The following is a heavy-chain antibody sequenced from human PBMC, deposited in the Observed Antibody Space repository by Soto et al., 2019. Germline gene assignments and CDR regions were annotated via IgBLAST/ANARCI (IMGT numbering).Heavy chain of an antibody. J-gene: IGHJ3*02. CDR1: GGSFSGYY. Sequence: SETLSLTCAVYGGSFSGYYWSWIRQPPGKGLEWTGEINHSGSTNYNPSLKSRVTISVDTSKNQFSLKLSSVTAADTAVYYCASKYSASYPAAFDIWGQGTMVTV. D-gene: IGHD1-26*01. CDR3: ASKYSASYPAAFDI. V-gene: IGHV4-34*01. CDR2: INHSGST.